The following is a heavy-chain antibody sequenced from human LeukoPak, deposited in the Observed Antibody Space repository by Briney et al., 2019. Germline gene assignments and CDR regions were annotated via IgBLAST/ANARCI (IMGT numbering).Heavy chain of an antibody. V-gene: IGHV3-53*01. CDR2: IYSGGST. CDR3: ARARSLLWFGF. Sequence: GGSLRLSCAASGFTVSSNYMSWVRQAPGKGLEWVSVIYSGGSTYYADSVKSRFTISRDNSKNTLYLQMNSLRAEDTAVYYCARARSLLWFGFWGQGTLVTVSS. J-gene: IGHJ4*02. D-gene: IGHD3-10*01. CDR1: GFTVSSNY.